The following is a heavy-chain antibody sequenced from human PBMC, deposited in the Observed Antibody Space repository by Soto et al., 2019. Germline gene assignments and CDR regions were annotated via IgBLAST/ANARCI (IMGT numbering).Heavy chain of an antibody. Sequence: EVHLVESGGGLVQPGGSLRLSCAASGFTFSTYWMHWVRQAPGKGLVWVSRINADGTTTTYADSVKGRFTISRDNAKNTLYREMNSLRADDTAVYFCETVATHSYNWVDTWGQGTLVTISS. CDR2: INADGTTT. D-gene: IGHD3-3*02. CDR3: ETVATHSYNWVDT. CDR1: GFTFSTYW. J-gene: IGHJ5*02. V-gene: IGHV3-74*01.